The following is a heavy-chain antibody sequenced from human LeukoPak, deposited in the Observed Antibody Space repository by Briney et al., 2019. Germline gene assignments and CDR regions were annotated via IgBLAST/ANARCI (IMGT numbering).Heavy chain of an antibody. Sequence: GGSLRLSCAASGFTFSSYEMNWVRQAPGEGLEWISCISSSGSPIYYADSVKGRFTISRDNAKNSLYLQMNSLRAEDTALYYCARDRLSSGWLTDYWGQGTLVTVSS. D-gene: IGHD6-19*01. CDR1: GFTFSSYE. V-gene: IGHV3-48*03. J-gene: IGHJ4*02. CDR2: ISSSGSPI. CDR3: ARDRLSSGWLTDY.